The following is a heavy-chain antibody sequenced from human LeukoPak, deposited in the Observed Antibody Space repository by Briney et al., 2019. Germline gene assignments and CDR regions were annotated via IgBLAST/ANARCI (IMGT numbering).Heavy chain of an antibody. Sequence: SETLSLTCTVSGGSISSGGYYWSWIRQHPGKGLEWIGYIYYSGSTYYNPSLKSRVTISVDTSKNQFSLKLSSVTAADTAVYYCARFRIAAAGTFDYWGQGTLVTVSS. J-gene: IGHJ4*02. CDR2: IYYSGST. D-gene: IGHD6-13*01. V-gene: IGHV4-31*03. CDR1: GGSISSGGYY. CDR3: ARFRIAAAGTFDY.